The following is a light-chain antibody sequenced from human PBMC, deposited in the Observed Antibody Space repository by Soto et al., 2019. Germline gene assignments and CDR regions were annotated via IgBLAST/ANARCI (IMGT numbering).Light chain of an antibody. Sequence: QSALTQPASVSGSPGQSITISCTGTSNDVGGYNFVSWYQHHPGKAPKLMIYAVTNRPSGVSNRFSGSKSVNTASLTISGLQAEDEVDYYCSSYTATSNLYVVFGGGTKLTVL. V-gene: IGLV2-14*01. J-gene: IGLJ2*01. CDR1: SNDVGGYNF. CDR2: AVT. CDR3: SSYTATSNLYVV.